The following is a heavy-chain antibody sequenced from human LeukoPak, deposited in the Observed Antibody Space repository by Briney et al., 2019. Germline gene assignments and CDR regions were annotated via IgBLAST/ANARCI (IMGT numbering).Heavy chain of an antibody. J-gene: IGHJ4*02. V-gene: IGHV4-4*07. D-gene: IGHD3-22*01. Sequence: VPPSETLSLTCTASGVSISSYYWRWLRQPAGKGLEGLGRIYTSGSTNYNPSLKRRVTMSVDTSKNQFSLKLSSVTAADTAVYYCARGYDSSGSPDYWGQGTLVTVSS. CDR2: IYTSGST. CDR1: GVSISSYY. CDR3: ARGYDSSGSPDY.